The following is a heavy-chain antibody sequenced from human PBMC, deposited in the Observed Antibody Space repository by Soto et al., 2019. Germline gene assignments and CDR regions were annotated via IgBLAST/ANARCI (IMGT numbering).Heavy chain of an antibody. D-gene: IGHD2-15*01. CDR2: IYDTGST. Sequence: PSETLSLTCTVSGGSISSYYWSWIRQPPGKGPEWMGYIYDTGSTNYNPSLRTRVTISVDTSKNQFSLKLSSVTAADTAVYYCARGRWLDYWGQGALVTVSS. CDR3: ARGRWLDY. J-gene: IGHJ4*02. V-gene: IGHV4-59*08. CDR1: GGSISSYY.